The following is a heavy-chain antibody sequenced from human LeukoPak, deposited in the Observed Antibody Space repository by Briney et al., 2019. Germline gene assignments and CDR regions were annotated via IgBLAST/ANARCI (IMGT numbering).Heavy chain of an antibody. V-gene: IGHV6-1*01. CDR3: ARALRYSSGWALDY. D-gene: IGHD6-19*01. J-gene: IGHJ4*02. CDR1: GDSVSSNSAA. CDR2: TYYRSKWYN. Sequence: SQTLSLTCAISGDSVSSNSAAWNWIRQSPSRGLEWLGRTYYRSKWYNDYGVSVKSRITINPDTSKNQFFLQLNSVTPEDTAVYYCARALRYSSGWALDYWGQGTLVTVSS.